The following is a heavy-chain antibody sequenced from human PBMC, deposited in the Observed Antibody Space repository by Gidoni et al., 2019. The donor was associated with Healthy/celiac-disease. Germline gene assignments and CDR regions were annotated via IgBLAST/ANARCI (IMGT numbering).Heavy chain of an antibody. D-gene: IGHD3-3*01. J-gene: IGHJ6*02. Sequence: QVQLVVSGVGVFQPGRSLRLSCAASGFTFSSYGMHWVRQAPGKGLEWVAVISYDGNNKYYADSVKGRFTISRDNSKNTLYLQMNSLRAEDTAVYYCAKEVPEWDYYGMDVWGQGTTVTVSS. V-gene: IGHV3-30*18. CDR1: GFTFSSYG. CDR3: AKEVPEWDYYGMDV. CDR2: ISYDGNNK.